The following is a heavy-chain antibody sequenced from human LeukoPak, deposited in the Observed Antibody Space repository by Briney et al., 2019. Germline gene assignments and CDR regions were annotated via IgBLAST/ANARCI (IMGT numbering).Heavy chain of an antibody. V-gene: IGHV1-18*01. J-gene: IGHJ4*02. CDR1: GYTFSSYD. Sequence: ASVKVSCKASGYTFSSYDITWVRQAPGQGLDWMGWITPYNGNTDYVQKVRGRVTMTADTSSSTAYMELRSLTSDDTAVYYCARLNSAANFLDHWGQGTLVTVSS. CDR2: ITPYNGNT. D-gene: IGHD2-15*01. CDR3: ARLNSAANFLDH.